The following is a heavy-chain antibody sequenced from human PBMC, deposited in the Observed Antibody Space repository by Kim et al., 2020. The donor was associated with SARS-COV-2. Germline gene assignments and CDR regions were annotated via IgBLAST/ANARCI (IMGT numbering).Heavy chain of an antibody. CDR1: GFTFRSYW. V-gene: IGHV3-7*01. Sequence: GGSLRLSCAASGFTFRSYWMSWVRQAPGKGLEWVANIKEDGSDTYYVDSVKGRFTISRDNAENLLYLQMNSLRAEDTAVYFCGRDYSDWGQGTLVTASS. CDR2: IKEDGSDT. CDR3: GRDYSD. D-gene: IGHD6-13*01. J-gene: IGHJ4*02.